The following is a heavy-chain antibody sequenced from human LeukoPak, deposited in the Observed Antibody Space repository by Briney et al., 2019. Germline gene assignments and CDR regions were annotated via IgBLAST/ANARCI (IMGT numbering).Heavy chain of an antibody. CDR1: GFTFSSYA. CDR2: ISYDGGNK. Sequence: GGSLRLSCAASGFTFSSYAMSWVRQAPGKGLEWVALISYDGGNKYYADSVKGRFTISRDNSKNTLYLQMNSLRAEDTAVYYCAKGFTYYYYGMDVWGQGTTVTVSS. J-gene: IGHJ6*02. CDR3: AKGFTYYYYGMDV. V-gene: IGHV3-30*18.